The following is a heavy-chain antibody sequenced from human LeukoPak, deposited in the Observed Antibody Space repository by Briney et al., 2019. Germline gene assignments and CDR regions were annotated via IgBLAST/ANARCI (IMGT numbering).Heavy chain of an antibody. D-gene: IGHD1-26*01. V-gene: IGHV3-7*01. CDR2: IKQDGSEK. Sequence: GGSLRLSCAASGFTFSSYWMSWVRQAPGKGLEWVANIKQDGSEKYYADSVKGRFTISRDNSKNTLYLQMNSLRAEDTAVYYCARWGSGSYSTFDYWGQGTLVTVSS. CDR1: GFTFSSYW. J-gene: IGHJ4*02. CDR3: ARWGSGSYSTFDY.